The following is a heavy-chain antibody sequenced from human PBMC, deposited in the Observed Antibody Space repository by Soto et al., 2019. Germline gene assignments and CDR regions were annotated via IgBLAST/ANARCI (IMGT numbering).Heavy chain of an antibody. J-gene: IGHJ6*02. CDR3: AREKDGMDV. CDR1: GFAISDNY. V-gene: IGHV3-53*01. CDR2: IYSVSGT. Sequence: GGSLRLSCAASGFAISDNYMTWVRQAPGKGLEWVSVIYSVSGTFYADSVKGRFTISRDNSKNTVYLQMNSLRAEDTAVYYCAREKDGMDVWGQGTTVTVSS.